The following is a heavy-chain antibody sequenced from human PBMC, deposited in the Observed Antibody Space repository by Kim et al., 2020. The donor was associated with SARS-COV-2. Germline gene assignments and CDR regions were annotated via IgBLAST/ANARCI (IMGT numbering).Heavy chain of an antibody. CDR2: INPSGGST. Sequence: ASVKVSCKASGYTFTSYYMHWVRQAPGQGLEWMGIINPSGGSTSYAQKFQGRVTMTRDTSTSTVYMELSSLRSEDTAVYYCARGNIVVVPAAIPPSYYYYGMDVWGQGTTVTVSS. CDR1: GYTFTSYY. J-gene: IGHJ6*02. D-gene: IGHD2-2*01. V-gene: IGHV1-46*01. CDR3: ARGNIVVVPAAIPPSYYYYGMDV.